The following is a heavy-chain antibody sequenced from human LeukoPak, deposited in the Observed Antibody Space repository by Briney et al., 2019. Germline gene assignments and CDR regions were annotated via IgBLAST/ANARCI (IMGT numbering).Heavy chain of an antibody. CDR3: ARLDGDYDAFDI. V-gene: IGHV4-39*01. D-gene: IGHD4-17*01. Sequence: SGTLSLTCTVSGGSITSSSYYWGWIRQPPGKGLQWIGSIYYSGSTYYNPSLKSRVTISVDTSKNQFSLKLSSVTAADTAVYYCARLDGDYDAFDIWGQGTMVTVSS. J-gene: IGHJ3*02. CDR1: GGSITSSSYY. CDR2: IYYSGST.